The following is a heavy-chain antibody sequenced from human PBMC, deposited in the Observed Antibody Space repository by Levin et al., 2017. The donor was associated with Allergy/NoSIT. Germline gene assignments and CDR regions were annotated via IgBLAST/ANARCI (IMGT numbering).Heavy chain of an antibody. CDR2: IWNDGSNK. Sequence: GGSLRLSCAASGFTFSGYAMHWVRQAPGKGLEWVAIIWNDGSNKYYADSVKGRFAISRDNSKDTLYLQMNSLRAEDTAVYYCARDTGNAFDILGQGTMVTVSS. V-gene: IGHV3-33*01. CDR1: GFTFSGYA. CDR3: ARDTGNAFDI. J-gene: IGHJ3*02. D-gene: IGHD3-10*01.